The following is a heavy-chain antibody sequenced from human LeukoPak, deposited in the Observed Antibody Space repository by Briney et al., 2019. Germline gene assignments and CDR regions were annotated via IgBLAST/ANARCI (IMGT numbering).Heavy chain of an antibody. CDR3: ARASEHLAPGYYHYMDV. CDR2: IIPNFGTA. J-gene: IGHJ6*03. D-gene: IGHD2-2*01. CDR1: VGTFSSYA. Sequence: ASVTVSCKASVGTFSSYAISWVRPAPGQGLEWMGGIIPNFGTANYARKFQGRVTITTDESESTAYMVLSSLRSEDTAVYYWARASEHLAPGYYHYMDVWGKGTTVTVSS. V-gene: IGHV1-69*05.